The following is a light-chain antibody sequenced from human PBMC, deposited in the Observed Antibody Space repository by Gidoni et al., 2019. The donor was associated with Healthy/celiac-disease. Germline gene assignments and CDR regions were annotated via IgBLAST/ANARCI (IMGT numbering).Light chain of an antibody. J-gene: IGLJ1*01. V-gene: IGLV2-14*01. CDR1: SSDVGGYNY. CDR2: DVS. CDR3: SSYTSRTTNV. Sequence: QSALTQPASVSGSPGQSITISCPGTSSDVGGYNYVSWYQQHPGKAPKLMIYDVSNRPSGVSNRFSGSKSGNTASLTISGLQAEDEADYYCSSYTSRTTNVFGTGTKVTVL.